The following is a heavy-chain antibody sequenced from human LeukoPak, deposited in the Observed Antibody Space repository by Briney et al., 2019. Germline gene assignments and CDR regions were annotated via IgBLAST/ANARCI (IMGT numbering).Heavy chain of an antibody. J-gene: IGHJ4*02. V-gene: IGHV5-51*01. D-gene: IGHD1-26*01. CDR1: GYSFTSYW. Sequence: GESLKISCKGSGYSFTSYWIDWVRQMPGKGLEWMGIIYPGDSDTRYSPSFQGQVTISADKSISTAYLQWSSLKASDTAMYYCAILGATTTNYFDYWGQGTLVTVSS. CDR2: IYPGDSDT. CDR3: AILGATTTNYFDY.